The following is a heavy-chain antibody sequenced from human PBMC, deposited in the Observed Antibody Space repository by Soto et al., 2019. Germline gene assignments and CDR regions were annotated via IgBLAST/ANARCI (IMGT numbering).Heavy chain of an antibody. CDR1: GGTFSSYA. Sequence: ASVKVSCKASGGTFSSYAISWVRQAPGQGLEWMGGIIPIFGTANYAQKFQGRVTITADESTSTAYMELSSLRSEDTAVYYCARGNYGVPPYYYYGMDVWGQGTTVTVSS. V-gene: IGHV1-69*13. CDR3: ARGNYGVPPYYYYGMDV. J-gene: IGHJ6*02. D-gene: IGHD4-4*01. CDR2: IIPIFGTA.